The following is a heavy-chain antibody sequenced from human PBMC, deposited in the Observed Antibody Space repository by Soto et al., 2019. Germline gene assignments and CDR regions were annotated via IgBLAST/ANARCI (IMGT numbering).Heavy chain of an antibody. CDR2: ISYDGSNK. J-gene: IGHJ4*02. CDR1: GFTFSSYA. CDR3: ARDSPSGFDY. V-gene: IGHV3-30-3*01. D-gene: IGHD1-26*01. Sequence: QVQLVESGGGLVQPGRSLRLSCAASGFTFSSYAMHWVRQAPGKGLEWVAVISYDGSNKYYADSVKGRFTISRDKSKNTLYLQMNSLRAEDTAVYYCARDSPSGFDYWGQGTLVTVSS.